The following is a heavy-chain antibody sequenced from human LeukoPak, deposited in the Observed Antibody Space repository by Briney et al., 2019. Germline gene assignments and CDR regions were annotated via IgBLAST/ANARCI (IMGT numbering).Heavy chain of an antibody. CDR3: ARAHYYDYVWGSYRPYYFDY. D-gene: IGHD3-16*02. Sequence: SETLSLTCTVSGGSISSSSYYWGWIRQPPGKGLEWIGYIYYSGSTNYNPSLKSRVTISVDTSKNQFSLKLSSVTAADTAVYYCARAHYYDYVWGSYRPYYFDYWGQGTLVTVSS. CDR2: IYYSGST. V-gene: IGHV4-61*05. CDR1: GGSISSSSYY. J-gene: IGHJ4*02.